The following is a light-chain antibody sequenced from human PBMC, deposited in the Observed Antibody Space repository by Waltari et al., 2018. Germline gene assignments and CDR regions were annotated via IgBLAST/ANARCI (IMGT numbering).Light chain of an antibody. V-gene: IGLV1-47*01. CDR3: AAWDDRLYTVM. CDR1: ATNLGVNF. CDR2: KND. Sequence: QSVLTQPPSASGTPGQRFTISCSGGATNLGVNFVYLYRQLPGTAPKLLLYKNDQRPSGVPDRISGSKSGTSASLVISGLRSEDEADYYCAAWDDRLYTVMFGGGTKLTVL. J-gene: IGLJ3*02.